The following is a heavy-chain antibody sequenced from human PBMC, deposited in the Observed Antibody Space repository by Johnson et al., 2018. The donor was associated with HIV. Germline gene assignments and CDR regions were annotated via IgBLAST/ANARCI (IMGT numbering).Heavy chain of an antibody. Sequence: VQLVESGGGLVKPGGSLRLSCAASGSTFSNAWMSWVRQAPGKGLEWVGRIKTKTDGGPTDYPHPGNGRFTSSSDDSKNTLHLQMNSLKIEDTAVYYCTSVSSGWYGGAFDIWGQGTMVTVSS. CDR1: GSTFSNAW. D-gene: IGHD6-19*01. J-gene: IGHJ3*02. CDR2: IKTKTDGGPT. V-gene: IGHV3-15*01. CDR3: TSVSSGWYGGAFDI.